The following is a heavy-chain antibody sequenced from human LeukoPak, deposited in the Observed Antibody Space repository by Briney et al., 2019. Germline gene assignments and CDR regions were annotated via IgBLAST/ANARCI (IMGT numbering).Heavy chain of an antibody. V-gene: IGHV3-53*01. CDR2: IYSDNT. CDR3: ARDGSSWYFYYYYYMDV. D-gene: IGHD6-13*01. CDR1: GFTVSSNS. J-gene: IGHJ6*03. Sequence: GGSLRLSGTVSGFTVSSNSMSWVRQAPGKGLEWASFIYSDNTHYSDSVKGRFTISRDNSKNTLYLQMNSLRAEDTAVYYCARDGSSWYFYYYYYMDVWGKGTTVTVSS.